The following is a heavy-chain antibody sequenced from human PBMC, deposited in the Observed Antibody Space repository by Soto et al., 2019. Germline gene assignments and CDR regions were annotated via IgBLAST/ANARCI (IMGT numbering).Heavy chain of an antibody. CDR2: IYYSGST. Sequence: SETLSLTCTVSGGSISSGDYYWSWIRQPPGKGLEWIGYIYYSGSTYYNPSLKSRVTISVDTSKNQFSLKLSSATAADTAVYYCARGEGYCISTSCYTSHGMDVWGQWTTVTVSS. CDR1: GGSISSGDYY. J-gene: IGHJ6*02. D-gene: IGHD2-2*02. V-gene: IGHV4-30-4*01. CDR3: ARGEGYCISTSCYTSHGMDV.